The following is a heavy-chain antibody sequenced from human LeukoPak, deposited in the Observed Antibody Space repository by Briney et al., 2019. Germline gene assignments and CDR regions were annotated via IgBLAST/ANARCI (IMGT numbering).Heavy chain of an antibody. CDR3: AKGGTSNYYYYYYMDV. Sequence: PGGSLRLSCAASGFTSSSYAMSWVRQAPGKGLEWVSAISGSGGSTYYADSVKGRFTISRDNSKNTLYLQMNSLRAEDTAVYYCAKGGTSNYYYYYYMDVWGKGTTVTVSS. D-gene: IGHD1-14*01. V-gene: IGHV3-23*01. J-gene: IGHJ6*03. CDR2: ISGSGGST. CDR1: GFTSSSYA.